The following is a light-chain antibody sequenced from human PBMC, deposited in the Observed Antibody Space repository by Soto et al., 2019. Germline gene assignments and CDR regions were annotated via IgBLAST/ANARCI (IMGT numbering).Light chain of an antibody. V-gene: IGKV1-5*03. CDR1: QTISSW. Sequence: DIQMTQSPSTLSGSVGDRATITGPARQTISSWLAWYQQKPRKAPKLLIYKASTLKSGVTSRFSGSGSGTEFALTISSLQPDDFATYYCQHYNSYSEAFGQGTKVDIK. J-gene: IGKJ1*01. CDR3: QHYNSYSEA. CDR2: KAS.